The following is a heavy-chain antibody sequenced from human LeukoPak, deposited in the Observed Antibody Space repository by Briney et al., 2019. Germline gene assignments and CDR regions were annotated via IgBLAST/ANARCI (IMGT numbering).Heavy chain of an antibody. V-gene: IGHV4-61*01. CDR1: GGSVSSGSHY. D-gene: IGHD2-2*01. CDR2: IYYSGST. Sequence: SETLSLTCTVSGGSVSSGSHYWSWIRQPPGKGLEWIGYIYYSGSTNYNPSLKSRVTISVDTSKNQFSLKLSSVTAADTAVYYCARGVPAAIHYYYYGMDVWGQGTTVTVSS. CDR3: ARGVPAAIHYYYYGMDV. J-gene: IGHJ6*02.